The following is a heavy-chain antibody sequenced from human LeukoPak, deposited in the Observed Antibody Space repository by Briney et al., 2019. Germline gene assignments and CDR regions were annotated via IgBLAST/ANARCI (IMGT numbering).Heavy chain of an antibody. V-gene: IGHV3-7*01. Sequence: GGSLRLSCAASGFTFSSYWMSWVRQAPGKGLEWVANIKQDGSEKYYVDSVKGRFTISRDNAKNSLYLQMNSLRDEDTAVYYCAKSAVAVLIYDYWGQGTLVTVSS. D-gene: IGHD6-19*01. J-gene: IGHJ4*02. CDR1: GFTFSSYW. CDR2: IKQDGSEK. CDR3: AKSAVAVLIYDY.